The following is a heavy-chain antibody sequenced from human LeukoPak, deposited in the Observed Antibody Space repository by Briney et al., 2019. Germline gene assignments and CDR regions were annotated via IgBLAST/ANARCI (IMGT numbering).Heavy chain of an antibody. Sequence: GASVKVSCKASGYAFTSYDLNWVRQATGQGLEWMGWMNPNSGNTGYAQKFQGRVTMTRNTSISTAYMELSSLRSEDTAVYYCARNAFKTSSENYFDFWGRGTLVTVSS. D-gene: IGHD3-3*02. J-gene: IGHJ4*02. V-gene: IGHV1-8*02. CDR2: MNPNSGNT. CDR3: ARNAFKTSSENYFDF. CDR1: GYAFTSYD.